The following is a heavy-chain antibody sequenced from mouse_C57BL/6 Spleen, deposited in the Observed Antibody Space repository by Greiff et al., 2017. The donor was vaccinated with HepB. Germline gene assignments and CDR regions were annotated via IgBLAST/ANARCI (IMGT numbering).Heavy chain of an antibody. V-gene: IGHV1-15*01. D-gene: IGHD1-1*01. CDR3: TSPTGGNAMDY. CDR2: IDPETGGT. CDR1: GYTFTDYE. J-gene: IGHJ4*01. Sequence: QVQLKQSGAELVRPGASVTLSCKASGYTFTDYEMHWVKQRPVHGLEWIGAIDPETGGTAYNQKFKGKAILTADKSSSTAYMELRSLTSEDSAVYYCTSPTGGNAMDYWGQGTSVTVSS.